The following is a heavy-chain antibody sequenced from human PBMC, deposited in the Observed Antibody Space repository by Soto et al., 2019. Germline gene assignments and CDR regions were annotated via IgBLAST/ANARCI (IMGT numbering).Heavy chain of an antibody. CDR2: ISWDGGST. J-gene: IGHJ2*01. Sequence: VGSLRLSCAASGFTFDDYTMHWVRQAPGKGLEWVSLISWDGGSTYYADSVKGRFTISRDNSKNSLYLQMNSLRTEDTALYYCAKDTLWDWYFDLWGRGTLVTVSS. CDR3: AKDTLWDWYFDL. V-gene: IGHV3-43*01. D-gene: IGHD1-26*01. CDR1: GFTFDDYT.